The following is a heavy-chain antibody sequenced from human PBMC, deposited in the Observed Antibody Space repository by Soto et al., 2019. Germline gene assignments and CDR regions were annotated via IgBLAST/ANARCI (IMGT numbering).Heavy chain of an antibody. CDR3: ARQVIMITFGGVIALNAFDI. V-gene: IGHV4-39*01. CDR1: GGSISSSSYY. D-gene: IGHD3-16*02. Sequence: QLQLQESGPGLVKPSETLSLTCTVSGGSISSSSYYWGWIRQPPGKGLEWIGSIYYSGSTYYNPSLKSRVTISVDTTKNQFSLKLSSVTAADTAVYYCARQVIMITFGGVIALNAFDIWGQGTMVTVSS. J-gene: IGHJ3*02. CDR2: IYYSGST.